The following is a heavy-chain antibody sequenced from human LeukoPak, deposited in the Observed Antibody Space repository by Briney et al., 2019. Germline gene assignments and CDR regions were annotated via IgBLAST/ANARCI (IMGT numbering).Heavy chain of an antibody. V-gene: IGHV4-4*02. CDR1: GGSISSSNW. D-gene: IGHD5-18*01. Sequence: PSETLSLTCAVSGGSISSSNWWSWVRQPPGKGLEWIGEIYHSGSTNYNPSLKSRVTISVDTSKNQFSLKLSSVTAADTAVYYCAREAGYSYGYDYFDYWGQGTLVTVSS. CDR3: AREAGYSYGYDYFDY. CDR2: IYHSGST. J-gene: IGHJ4*02.